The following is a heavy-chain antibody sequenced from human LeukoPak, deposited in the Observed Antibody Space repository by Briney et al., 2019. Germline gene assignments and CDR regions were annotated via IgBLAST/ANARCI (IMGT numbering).Heavy chain of an antibody. CDR3: ARDQYDTWSRRGNFDS. CDR1: GFTFTSYS. J-gene: IGHJ4*02. V-gene: IGHV3-7*03. CDR2: IKLDGSEK. D-gene: IGHD3-3*01. Sequence: GGSLRLSCAASGFTFTSYSMNWVRQAPGKGLEWVANIKLDGSEKNYVDSVKGRFTISRDNTKNSLYLQMNSLRVEDTAVFYCARDQYDTWSRRGNFDSWGQGTLVIVSS.